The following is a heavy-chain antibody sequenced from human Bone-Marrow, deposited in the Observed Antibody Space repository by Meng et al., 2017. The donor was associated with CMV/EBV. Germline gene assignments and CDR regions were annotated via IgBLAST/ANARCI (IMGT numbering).Heavy chain of an antibody. CDR3: ARLGLKVGGTSF. Sequence: GESLKISCAASEFTFSSYGMHWVRQAPGKGLEGGAFIRNDSSNEYYADSVKGRFTISRDNSKNTLYLQMNSLTAADAGVYYCARLGLKVGGTSFWGQGTTVTVYS. V-gene: IGHV3-30*02. CDR1: EFTFSSYG. J-gene: IGHJ6*01. D-gene: IGHD1-26*01. CDR2: IRNDSSNE.